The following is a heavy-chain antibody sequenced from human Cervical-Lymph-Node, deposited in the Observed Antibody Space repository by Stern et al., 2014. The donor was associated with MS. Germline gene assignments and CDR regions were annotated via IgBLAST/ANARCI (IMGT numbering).Heavy chain of an antibody. CDR3: ARDPWSVVAPSAMDY. CDR2: INAYNHNT. Sequence: VQLVQSGAEVKKPGASVKVSCKASGYMFNNFGISWVRQAPGQGLEWMGWINAYNHNTEYAQKFQGRVTMAKDTSTSTAYMELRSLRSDDTAVYYCARDPWSVVAPSAMDYWGQGTLVTVSS. V-gene: IGHV1-18*01. J-gene: IGHJ4*02. D-gene: IGHD2-2*01. CDR1: GYMFNNFG.